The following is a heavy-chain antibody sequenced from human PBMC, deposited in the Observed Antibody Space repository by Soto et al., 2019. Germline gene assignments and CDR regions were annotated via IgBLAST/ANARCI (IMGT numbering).Heavy chain of an antibody. J-gene: IGHJ4*02. Sequence: QVQVVEPGGGVVQPGRSLRLSCVVSEFTFSSYAMHWVRQAPGKGLDWVAVISYDGSVKKYADSVKGRFTISRDNAKKTLYLQMDSLRPEDTALYYCAKSHDDYPSGRGLDYWVQGTLVTVSS. CDR3: AKSHDDYPSGRGLDY. V-gene: IGHV3-30*18. D-gene: IGHD3-10*01. CDR1: EFTFSSYA. CDR2: ISYDGSVK.